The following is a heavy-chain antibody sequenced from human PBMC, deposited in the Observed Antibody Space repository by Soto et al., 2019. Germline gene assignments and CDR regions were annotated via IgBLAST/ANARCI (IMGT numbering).Heavy chain of an antibody. J-gene: IGHJ4*01. V-gene: IGHV3-23*01. CDR2: ISGSGTRT. D-gene: IGHD2-15*01. Sequence: EVQLLDSGGGLVQPGGSLRLSCAASGFIFSNYAMSWVRQAPGKGLEWVSDISGSGTRTYYADSVKGRFTISREKSKNTVYLQMNSLRNEDTAFYFCAKERDLVLVAATVFDSWGRGTLVTVSS. CDR3: AKERDLVLVAATVFDS. CDR1: GFIFSNYA.